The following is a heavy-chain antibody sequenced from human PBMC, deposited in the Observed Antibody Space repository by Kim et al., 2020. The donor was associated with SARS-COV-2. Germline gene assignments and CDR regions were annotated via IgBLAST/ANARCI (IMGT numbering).Heavy chain of an antibody. CDR1: GFTFSSYS. CDR2: ISSSSSYI. V-gene: IGHV3-21*01. CDR3: ASVLRNGMDV. Sequence: GGSLRLSCAASGFTFSSYSMNWVRQAPVKGLEWVSSISSSSSYIYYADSVKGRFTISRDNAKNSLYLQMNSLRAEDTAVYYCASVLRNGMDVWGQGTTVTVSS. J-gene: IGHJ6*02. D-gene: IGHD6-6*01.